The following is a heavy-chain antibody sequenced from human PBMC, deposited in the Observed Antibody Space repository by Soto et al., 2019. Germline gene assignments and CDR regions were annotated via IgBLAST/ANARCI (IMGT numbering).Heavy chain of an antibody. CDR3: ARERKDYYDSSGYFDY. CDR2: IFYSGST. D-gene: IGHD3-22*01. J-gene: IGHJ4*02. CDR1: GGSISSYY. Sequence: FETLSLTCTVSGGSISSYYGSWIRQPPGKGLEWIGYIFYSGSTNYNPSLKSRVTISVDTSKNQFSLKLSSVTAADTAVYYCARERKDYYDSSGYFDYWGQGTLVTVSS. V-gene: IGHV4-59*01.